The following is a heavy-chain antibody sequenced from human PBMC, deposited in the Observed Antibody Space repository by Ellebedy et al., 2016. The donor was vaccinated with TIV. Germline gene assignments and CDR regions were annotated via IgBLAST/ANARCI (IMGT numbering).Heavy chain of an antibody. CDR1: GFTFSSYS. Sequence: GESLKISXAASGFTFSSYSMNWVRQALGKGLEWVSYISSSSSTIYYADSVKGRFTISRDNAKNSLYLQMNSLRAEDTAVYYCARDTPPYSYSGSYIDYWGQGTLVTVSS. CDR3: ARDTPPYSYSGSYIDY. CDR2: ISSSSSTI. J-gene: IGHJ4*02. V-gene: IGHV3-48*04. D-gene: IGHD1-26*01.